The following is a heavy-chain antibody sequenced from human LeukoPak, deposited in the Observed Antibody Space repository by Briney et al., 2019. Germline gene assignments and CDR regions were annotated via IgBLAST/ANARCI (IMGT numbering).Heavy chain of an antibody. D-gene: IGHD3-22*01. CDR3: ARDQYYYDSSGYLTFDY. CDR1: GVSISSSNSY. V-gene: IGHV4-39*07. Sequence: PSETLSLTCTVSGVSISSSNSYWGWIRQPPGKGLEWIGSIYYSGNTYYNASLKSQVSISIDTSKNQFSLKLSSVTAADTAVYYCARDQYYYDSSGYLTFDYWGQGTLVTVSS. J-gene: IGHJ4*02. CDR2: IYYSGNT.